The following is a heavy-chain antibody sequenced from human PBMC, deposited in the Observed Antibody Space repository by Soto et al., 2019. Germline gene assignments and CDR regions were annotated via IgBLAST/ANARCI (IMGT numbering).Heavy chain of an antibody. J-gene: IGHJ6*02. CDR2: VHDSWGS. V-gene: IGHV4-59*08. Sequence: QVPLQESGPGLVKPSETLSLSCTVSGGSISNYYWSWFRQTPGKAMELIGYVHDSWGSNYNPSLKTRGAISLATTERQFSLKLTTVTATDSAVYYCARQGCGELHGLFDVWGQGTMVTVSS. CDR1: GGSISNYY. CDR3: ARQGCGELHGLFDV. D-gene: IGHD1-26*01.